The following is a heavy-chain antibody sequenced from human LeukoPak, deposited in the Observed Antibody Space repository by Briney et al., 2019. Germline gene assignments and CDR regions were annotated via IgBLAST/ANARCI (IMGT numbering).Heavy chain of an antibody. V-gene: IGHV3-74*01. CDR3: ARGGCWYSFDY. Sequence: GGSLRLSCAASGFTFSTYWMHWVRQAPGKGLVWVSRINSDGSSTSYADSVKDRFTISRDNAKNTLYLQMNSLRAEDKAVYFCARGGCWYSFDYWGQGTLVTVSS. J-gene: IGHJ4*02. CDR1: GFTFSTYW. D-gene: IGHD2-15*01. CDR2: INSDGSST.